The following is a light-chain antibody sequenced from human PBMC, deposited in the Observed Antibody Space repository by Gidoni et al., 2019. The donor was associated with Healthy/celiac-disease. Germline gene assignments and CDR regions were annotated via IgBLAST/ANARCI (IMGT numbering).Light chain of an antibody. Sequence: EIVLTQSPATLSLSPGERAPISCRASQSVSSYLAWYQQKPGQAPMLLIYDASNRATGITARFSGSGSGTDFTLTISSLEPEDFAVYYCQRRSNWPLTFGGGTKVEIK. J-gene: IGKJ4*01. CDR3: QRRSNWPLT. V-gene: IGKV3-11*01. CDR2: DAS. CDR1: QSVSSY.